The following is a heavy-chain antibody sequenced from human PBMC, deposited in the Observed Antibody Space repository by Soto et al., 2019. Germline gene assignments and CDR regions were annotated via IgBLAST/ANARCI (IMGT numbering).Heavy chain of an antibody. J-gene: IGHJ6*04. Sequence: NPSETLSLTCAVYGGSFSGYYWSWIRQPPGKGLEWIGEINHSGSTNYNPSLKSRVTISVDTSKNQFSLKLSSVTAADTAVHYCVKGSGYCTNDLCYRGSHRNYYYYYGMDVWDKGTTVTVSS. V-gene: IGHV4-34*01. CDR2: INHSGST. CDR3: VKGSGYCTNDLCYRGSHRNYYYYYGMDV. D-gene: IGHD2-8*01. CDR1: GGSFSGYY.